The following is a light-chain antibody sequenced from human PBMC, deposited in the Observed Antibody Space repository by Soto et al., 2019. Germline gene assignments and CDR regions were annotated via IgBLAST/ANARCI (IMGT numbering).Light chain of an antibody. CDR2: KAS. V-gene: IGKV1-5*03. Sequence: DIKMTHSPSTLSASVGDRVTITCRASQSIRSWLAWYQQRPGKPPNLLIYKASTLASGVPSRFSGSGSGTEFTLTINSLQPDDFATYYCQQYHIYSGTFGQGTKVDNK. CDR3: QQYHIYSGT. J-gene: IGKJ1*01. CDR1: QSIRSW.